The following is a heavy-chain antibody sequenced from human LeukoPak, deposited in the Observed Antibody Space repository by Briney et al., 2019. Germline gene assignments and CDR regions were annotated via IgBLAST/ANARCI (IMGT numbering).Heavy chain of an antibody. D-gene: IGHD1-26*01. CDR1: GFTFRSYW. CDR2: ISGSGGST. Sequence: PGGSLRLSCAPSGFTFRSYWMHWVRQAPGKGLEWVSAISGSGGSTYYADSVKGRFTISRDNSKNTLYLQMNSLRAEDTAVYYCAKAGWELLIAYFDYWGQGTLVTVSS. J-gene: IGHJ4*02. CDR3: AKAGWELLIAYFDY. V-gene: IGHV3-23*01.